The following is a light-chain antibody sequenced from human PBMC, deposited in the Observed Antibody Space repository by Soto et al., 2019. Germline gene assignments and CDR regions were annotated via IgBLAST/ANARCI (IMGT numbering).Light chain of an antibody. J-gene: IGLJ1*01. V-gene: IGLV2-14*01. Sequence: QSALTQPASVSGSPGQSITITCTGTSGDVGGYTSVSWYQQHPGKAPKLLIYEDRNRPSGDSSRFSGSKAVSTASLTPSGPQSEDEAEYYCCSSSGGNTYVFXTGTNLTVL. CDR2: EDR. CDR3: CSSSGGNTYV. CDR1: SGDVGGYTS.